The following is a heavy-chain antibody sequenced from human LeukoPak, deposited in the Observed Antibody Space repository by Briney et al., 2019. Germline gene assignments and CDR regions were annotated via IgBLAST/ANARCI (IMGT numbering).Heavy chain of an antibody. D-gene: IGHD2-15*01. V-gene: IGHV3-23*01. Sequence: GGSLRLSCAASGFTFSSYAMSWVRQAPGKGLEWVSVISGSGGSTNYADSVKGRFSISRDNSKNTVYLQMKSLRADDTAVYYCAKAPGYCSGGSCYDYWGQGTLVTVSS. CDR2: ISGSGGST. J-gene: IGHJ4*02. CDR3: AKAPGYCSGGSCYDY. CDR1: GFTFSSYA.